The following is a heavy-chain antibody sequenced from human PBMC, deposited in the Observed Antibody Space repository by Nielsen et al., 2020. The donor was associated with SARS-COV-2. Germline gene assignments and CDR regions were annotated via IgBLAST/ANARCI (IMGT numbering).Heavy chain of an antibody. V-gene: IGHV3-48*01. D-gene: IGHD2-21*01. Sequence: GESLKISCAASGFTFSSYNMNWVRQAPGKGLEWVSYISSSRSTIYYADSVKGRFTISRDNAKNSLYLQMNSLRAEDTAVYYCARELYNVVLQAFDIWGQGTMVTVSS. CDR3: ARELYNVVLQAFDI. CDR2: ISSSRSTI. CDR1: GFTFSSYN. J-gene: IGHJ3*02.